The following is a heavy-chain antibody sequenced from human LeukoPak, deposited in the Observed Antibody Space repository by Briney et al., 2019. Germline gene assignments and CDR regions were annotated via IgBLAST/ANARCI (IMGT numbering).Heavy chain of an antibody. D-gene: IGHD6-19*01. J-gene: IGHJ6*04. CDR1: GGTFSSYA. V-gene: IGHV1-69*06. Sequence: EASVKVSCKASGGTFSSYAISWVRQAPGQGLEWMGGIIPIFGTANYAQKSQGRVTITADKSTSTAYMELSSLRSEDTAVYYCASKGIAVAGTYYYYGMDVWGKGTTVTVSS. CDR2: IIPIFGTA. CDR3: ASKGIAVAGTYYYYGMDV.